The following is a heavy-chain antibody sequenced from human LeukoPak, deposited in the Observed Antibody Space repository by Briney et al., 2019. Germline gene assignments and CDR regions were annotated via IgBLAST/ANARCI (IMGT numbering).Heavy chain of an antibody. CDR1: GGTFSNYA. Sequence: GASVKVSCKASGGTFSNYAISWVRQAPGQGLEWMGGIIPIFGTANYAQKLQGRVTMTTDTSTSTAYMELRSLRSDDTAVYYCARDLRRGSSSWYVSGGDYWGQGTLVTVSS. V-gene: IGHV1-69*05. CDR3: ARDLRRGSSSWYVSGGDY. J-gene: IGHJ4*02. CDR2: IIPIFGTA. D-gene: IGHD6-13*01.